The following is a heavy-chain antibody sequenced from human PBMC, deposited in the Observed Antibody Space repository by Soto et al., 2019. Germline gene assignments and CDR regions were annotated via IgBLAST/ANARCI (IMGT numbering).Heavy chain of an antibody. V-gene: IGHV4-59*01. D-gene: IGHD3-22*01. Sequence: SETLSLTCTVSGGSISSYYWNWIRQSPGKGLEWIGYISYSGSTNYNPSLKSRVTITTDTPKNQFSLKLSSVTAADTAVYYCERLVYDSSGYGFFDYWGQGTLVTVSS. CDR1: GGSISSYY. J-gene: IGHJ4*02. CDR3: ERLVYDSSGYGFFDY. CDR2: ISYSGST.